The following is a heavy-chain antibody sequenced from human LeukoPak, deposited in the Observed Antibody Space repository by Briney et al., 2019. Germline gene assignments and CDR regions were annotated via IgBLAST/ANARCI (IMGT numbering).Heavy chain of an antibody. CDR3: ARRIGSSRSLDF. V-gene: IGHV5-51*01. CDR2: IYPGDSDT. J-gene: IGHJ4*02. Sequence: GESLKISCKGSGYNFNSYWIGWVRQMRGKGLEWMGIIYPGDSDTSYSPSFQGQVTISANKSISTAYLQWSTLKASDTAMYFCARRIGSSRSLDFWGQGTLVTVSS. D-gene: IGHD6-6*01. CDR1: GYNFNSYW.